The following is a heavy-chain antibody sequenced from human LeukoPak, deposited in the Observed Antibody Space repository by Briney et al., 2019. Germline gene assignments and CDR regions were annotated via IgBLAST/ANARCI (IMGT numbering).Heavy chain of an antibody. V-gene: IGHV4-59*08. CDR1: GGSISGYY. D-gene: IGHD2-2*01. Sequence: EPSETLSLTCTVSGGSISGYYWSWIRQPPGKGLEWIGYIYYSGSTNYNPSLKSRVTISVDTSKNQFSLKLSSVTAADTAVYYCARLEVVPAASNNWFDPWGQGTLVTVSS. CDR3: ARLEVVPAASNNWFDP. CDR2: IYYSGST. J-gene: IGHJ5*02.